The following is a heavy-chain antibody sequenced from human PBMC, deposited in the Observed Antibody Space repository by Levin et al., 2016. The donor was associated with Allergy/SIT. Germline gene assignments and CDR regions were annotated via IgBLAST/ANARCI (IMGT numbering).Heavy chain of an antibody. Sequence: GESLKISCAASGFTFSSYGMHWVRQAPGKGLEWVAVIWYDGSNKYYADSVKGRFTISRDNSKNTLYLQMNSLRAEDTAVYYCARVHCSGGSCRRRGNYYYYYMDVWGKGTTVTVSS. CDR2: IWYDGSNK. V-gene: IGHV3-33*01. CDR1: GFTFSSYG. CDR3: ARVHCSGGSCRRRGNYYYYYMDV. D-gene: IGHD2-15*01. J-gene: IGHJ6*03.